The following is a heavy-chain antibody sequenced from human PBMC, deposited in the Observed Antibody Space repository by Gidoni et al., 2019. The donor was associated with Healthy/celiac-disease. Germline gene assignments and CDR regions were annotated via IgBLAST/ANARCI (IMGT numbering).Heavy chain of an antibody. V-gene: IGHV3-33*01. CDR2: IWYDGSNK. CDR3: ARVISAPVWSGYRGYYYYYGMDV. CDR1: GFTFSSYG. D-gene: IGHD3-3*01. Sequence: QVQLVESGGGVVQPGRSLRLSCAASGFTFSSYGMHWVRQAPGKGLEWVAVIWYDGSNKYYADSVKGRFTISRDNSKNTLYLQMNSLRAEDTAVYYCARVISAPVWSGYRGYYYYYGMDVWGQGTTVTVSS. J-gene: IGHJ6*02.